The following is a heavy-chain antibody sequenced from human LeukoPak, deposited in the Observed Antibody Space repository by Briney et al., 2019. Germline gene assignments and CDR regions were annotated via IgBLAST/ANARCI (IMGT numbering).Heavy chain of an antibody. V-gene: IGHV3-23*01. CDR1: GFTFSSYA. CDR3: AKDPIAVAGNNYYRMDV. CDR2: ISGSGGRT. D-gene: IGHD6-19*01. J-gene: IGHJ6*02. Sequence: GGSLRLSCAGSGFTFSSYAMSWVRQAPGKGLEWVSSISGSGGRTFYADSVKGRFTISRDNSKNTLYLQMNSLRAEDTAVYYCAKDPIAVAGNNYYRMDVWGQGTTVSVSS.